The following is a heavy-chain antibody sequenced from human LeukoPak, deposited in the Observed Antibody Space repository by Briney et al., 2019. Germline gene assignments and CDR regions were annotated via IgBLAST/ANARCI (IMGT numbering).Heavy chain of an antibody. CDR2: ISWNSGSI. V-gene: IGHV3-9*03. Sequence: PGGSLRLSCAASGFTFDDYAMHWVRQAPGKGLEWVSGISWNSGSIGYADSVKGRFTISRDSAKNSLYLQMNSLRAEDMALYYCAKGPIAVAGTYFDYWGQGTLVTVSS. CDR1: GFTFDDYA. CDR3: AKGPIAVAGTYFDY. J-gene: IGHJ4*02. D-gene: IGHD6-19*01.